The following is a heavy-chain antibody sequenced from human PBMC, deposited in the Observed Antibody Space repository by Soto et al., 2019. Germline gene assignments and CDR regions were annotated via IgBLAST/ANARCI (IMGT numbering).Heavy chain of an antibody. V-gene: IGHV4-59*01. CDR1: AGSRRDYD. Sequence: TQSHTCPCDAGSRRDYDLRSIRQPPGKGLEWIGYFHYTGISNYNSSLKSRVTMSLDTSKNQFSLKLSSVSAADTSIYYCARGASNWQYFDYWGQGERVTVSA. J-gene: IGHJ4*02. CDR3: ARGASNWQYFDY. CDR2: FHYTGIS. D-gene: IGHD4-4*01.